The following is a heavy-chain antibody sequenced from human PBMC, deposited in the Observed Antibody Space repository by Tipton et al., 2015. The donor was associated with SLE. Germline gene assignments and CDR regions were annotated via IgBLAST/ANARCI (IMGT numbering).Heavy chain of an antibody. CDR2: ISYDGSNK. Sequence: RSLRLSCAASGFTFSSYGMHWVRQAPGTGLEWVAVISYDGSNKYYADSVKGRFTISRDNSKNTLYLQMNSLRAEDTAVYYCAKDENGGYESELSYWGQGTLVTVSS. D-gene: IGHD5-12*01. CDR1: GFTFSSYG. CDR3: AKDENGGYESELSY. J-gene: IGHJ4*02. V-gene: IGHV3-30*18.